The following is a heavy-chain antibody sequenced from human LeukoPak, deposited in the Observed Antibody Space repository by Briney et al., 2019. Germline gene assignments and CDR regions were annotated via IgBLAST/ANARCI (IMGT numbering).Heavy chain of an antibody. D-gene: IGHD3-16*02. Sequence: SETLSLTCAVYGGSFSGYYWSWIRQPPGKGLEWIGEINHSGSTNYNPSLKSRVTIAVDTSKNQFSLKLSSVTAADTAVYYCARSYYSVWGSYRLFDYWGQGTLVTVSS. CDR3: ARSYYSVWGSYRLFDY. V-gene: IGHV4-34*01. CDR2: INHSGST. J-gene: IGHJ4*02. CDR1: GGSFSGYY.